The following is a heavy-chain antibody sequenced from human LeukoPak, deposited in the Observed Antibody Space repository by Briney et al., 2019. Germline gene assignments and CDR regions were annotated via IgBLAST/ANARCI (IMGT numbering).Heavy chain of an antibody. CDR3: ARKGGSRAAARY. D-gene: IGHD6-13*01. J-gene: IGHJ4*02. V-gene: IGHV4-34*01. CDR1: GGSFSGYY. CDR2: INHSGST. Sequence: PSETLSLTCAVYGGSFSGYYWSWIRQPPGKGLEWIGEINHSGSTNYNPSLKSRVTISVDTSKNQFSLKLSSVTAADTAVYYCARKGGSRAAARYWGQGTLVTVSS.